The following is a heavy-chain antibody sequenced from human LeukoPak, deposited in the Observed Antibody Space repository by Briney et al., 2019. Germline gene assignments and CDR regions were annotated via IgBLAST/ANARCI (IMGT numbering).Heavy chain of an antibody. D-gene: IGHD6-6*01. J-gene: IGHJ4*02. CDR1: GFTFSNYG. CDR2: IRYDGSNK. CDR3: ARGYSSSSWSLFDY. Sequence: AGGSLRLSCAASGFTFSNYGMHWVRQAPGKGLEWVAFIRYDGSNKYYADSVKGRFTISRDNSKNTLYLQMNSLRAEDTAVYYCARGYSSSSWSLFDYWGQGTLVTVSS. V-gene: IGHV3-30*02.